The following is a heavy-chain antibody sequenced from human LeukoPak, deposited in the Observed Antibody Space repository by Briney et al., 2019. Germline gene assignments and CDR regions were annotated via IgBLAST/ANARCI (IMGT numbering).Heavy chain of an antibody. V-gene: IGHV3-74*01. CDR1: GFTFSSYW. Sequence: GGSLRLSCAASGFTFSSYWMHWVRQAPGKGLVWVSRINSDGSSTSYADSVKGRFTISRDNSKNTLYLQMNSLRAEDTAVYYCAKGGYPWRGWFDPWGQGTLVTVSS. J-gene: IGHJ5*02. D-gene: IGHD3-3*01. CDR2: INSDGSST. CDR3: AKGGYPWRGWFDP.